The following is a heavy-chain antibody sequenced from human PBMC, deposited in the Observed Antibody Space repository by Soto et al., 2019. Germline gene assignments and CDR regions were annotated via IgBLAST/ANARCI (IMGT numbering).Heavy chain of an antibody. CDR3: TRLRDYDSSDGPVGGMDV. V-gene: IGHV3-73*01. CDR1: GFTFSGSA. Sequence: GGSLRLSCAASGFTFSGSAMHWVRQASGKGLEWVGRIRSKANSYATAYAASVKGRFTISRDDSKNTAYLQMNSLKTEDTAVYYCTRLRDYDSSDGPVGGMDVWGQGTTVTVSS. D-gene: IGHD3-22*01. CDR2: IRSKANSYAT. J-gene: IGHJ6*02.